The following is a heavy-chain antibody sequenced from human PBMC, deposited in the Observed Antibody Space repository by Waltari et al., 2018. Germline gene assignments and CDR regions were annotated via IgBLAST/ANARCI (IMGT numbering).Heavy chain of an antibody. D-gene: IGHD3-10*01. CDR2: ISSTSRYI. J-gene: IGHJ4*02. Sequence: EVYLVESGGGLVKLGGSLRLSCSACGFTFRNSLMTWVRQAPGKGLEWVASISSTSRYIYYEDSVKGRFTISRDNAKNSLYLQMDSLRAEDTAVYYCATEVLYGSGTSNSYFDYWGQGTLVTVSS. CDR3: ATEVLYGSGTSNSYFDY. CDR1: GFTFRNSL. V-gene: IGHV3-21*01.